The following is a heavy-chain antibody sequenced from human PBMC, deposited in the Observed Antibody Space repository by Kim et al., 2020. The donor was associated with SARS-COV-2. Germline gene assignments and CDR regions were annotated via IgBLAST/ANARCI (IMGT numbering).Heavy chain of an antibody. CDR2: ISSGSSTI. V-gene: IGHV3-48*01. CDR1: GFTFSSYS. CDR3: ARATGPRVNDY. Sequence: GGSLRLSCAASGFTFSSYSMNWVRQAPGKGLEWVSYISSGSSTIYYADSVKGRFTISRDNAKNSLYLQMNSLRAEDTAVYYCARATGPRVNDYWGQGTLVTVSS. J-gene: IGHJ4*02. D-gene: IGHD3-10*01.